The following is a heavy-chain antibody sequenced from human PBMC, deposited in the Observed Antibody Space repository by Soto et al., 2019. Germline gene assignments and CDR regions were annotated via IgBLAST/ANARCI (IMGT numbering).Heavy chain of an antibody. CDR3: ARVEWDFWSGSKAPFDY. J-gene: IGHJ4*02. CDR2: ISAYNGNT. CDR1: GYTFTSNG. V-gene: IGHV1-18*01. Sequence: ASVKVSCKATGYTFTSNGISWVRQAPGQGLEWMGWISAYNGNTNYAQKLQGRVTMTTDTSTSTAYMELRSLRSDDTAVYYCARVEWDFWSGSKAPFDYWGQGTLVTVSS. D-gene: IGHD3-3*01.